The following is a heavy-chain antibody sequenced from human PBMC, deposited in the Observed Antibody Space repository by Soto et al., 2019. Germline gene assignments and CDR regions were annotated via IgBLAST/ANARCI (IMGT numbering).Heavy chain of an antibody. J-gene: IGHJ6*03. CDR3: ARGRKNCSGGDCYYYYMDV. CDR1: GYTFTSYD. Sequence: QVQLVQSGAEVKKPGASVKVSCKASGYTFTSYDINWVRQATGQGLEWMGWMNPNSGNTGYAQKFQGRVTIARNTSISTAYMELSSLRSEDTAVYYCARGRKNCSGGDCYYYYMDVWGKGTTVTVSS. V-gene: IGHV1-8*01. CDR2: MNPNSGNT. D-gene: IGHD2-15*01.